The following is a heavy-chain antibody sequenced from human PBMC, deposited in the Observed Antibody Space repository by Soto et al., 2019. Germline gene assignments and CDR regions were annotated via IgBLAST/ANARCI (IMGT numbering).Heavy chain of an antibody. CDR1: GGSISSGGYY. V-gene: IGHV4-31*03. D-gene: IGHD2-15*01. Sequence: SETLSLTCTVSGGSISSGGYYWSWIRQHPGKGLEWIGYIYYSGSTYYNPSLKSRVTISVDTSKNQFSLKLSSVTAADTAVYYCARDRQYYCSGGSCYSDASDSWGQGTRVTVSS. J-gene: IGHJ3*02. CDR2: IYYSGST. CDR3: ARDRQYYCSGGSCYSDASDS.